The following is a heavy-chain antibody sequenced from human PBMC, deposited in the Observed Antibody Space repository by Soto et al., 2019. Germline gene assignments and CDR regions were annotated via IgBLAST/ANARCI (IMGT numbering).Heavy chain of an antibody. CDR3: ARAGASGYSSGWYFDY. Sequence: QVQLVQSGAEVKKPGSSVKVSCKASVGTFSSYAISWVRQAPGQGLEWMGGIIPIFGTANYAQKFQGRVTITADRSTSTAYMELSSLRSEDTAVYYCARAGASGYSSGWYFDYWGQGTLVTVSS. J-gene: IGHJ4*02. CDR2: IIPIFGTA. D-gene: IGHD6-19*01. CDR1: VGTFSSYA. V-gene: IGHV1-69*06.